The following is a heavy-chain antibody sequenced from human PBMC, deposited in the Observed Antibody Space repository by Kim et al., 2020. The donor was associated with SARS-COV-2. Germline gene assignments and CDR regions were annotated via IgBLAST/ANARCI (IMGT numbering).Heavy chain of an antibody. CDR1: GFTFSSYG. D-gene: IGHD4-17*01. V-gene: IGHV3-33*01. CDR3: AREQRDDYGDYVAPDY. J-gene: IGHJ4*02. CDR2: IWYDGSNK. Sequence: GGSLRLSCAASGFTFSSYGMHWVRQAPGKGLEWVAVIWYDGSNKYYADSVKGRFTISRDNSKNTLYLQMNSLRAEDTAVYYCAREQRDDYGDYVAPDYWGQGTLVTVSS.